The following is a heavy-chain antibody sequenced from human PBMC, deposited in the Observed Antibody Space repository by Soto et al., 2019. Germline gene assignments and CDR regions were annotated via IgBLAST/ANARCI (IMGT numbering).Heavy chain of an antibody. J-gene: IGHJ6*02. Sequence: PSETLSLTCTVSGGSISSSSYYWGWIRQPPGKGLEWIGSIYYSGSTYYNPSLKSRVTISVDTSKNQFSLKLSSVTAADTAVYYCASGSYDILTGYYYYGMDVWGQGTTVTVSS. CDR3: ASGSYDILTGYYYYGMDV. CDR1: GGSISSSSYY. D-gene: IGHD3-9*01. V-gene: IGHV4-39*01. CDR2: IYYSGST.